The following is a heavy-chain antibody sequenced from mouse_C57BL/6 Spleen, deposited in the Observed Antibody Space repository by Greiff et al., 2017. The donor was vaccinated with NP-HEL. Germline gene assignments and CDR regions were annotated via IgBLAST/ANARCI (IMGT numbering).Heavy chain of an antibody. CDR1: GFTFSSYA. D-gene: IGHD1-1*01. CDR3: TRGATVPHYYAMDY. V-gene: IGHV5-9-1*02. J-gene: IGHJ4*01. CDR2: ISSGGDYI. Sequence: EVMLVESGEGLVKPGGSLKLSCAASGFTFSSYAMSWVRQTPEKRLEWVAYISSGGDYIYYADTVKGRFTISRDNARNILYLQMSSLKSEDTAMYYCTRGATVPHYYAMDYWGQGTSVTVSS.